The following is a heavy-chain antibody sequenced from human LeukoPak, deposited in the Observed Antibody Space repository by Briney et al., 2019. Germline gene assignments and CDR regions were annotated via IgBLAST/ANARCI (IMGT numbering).Heavy chain of an antibody. D-gene: IGHD3-10*01. J-gene: IGHJ3*02. CDR2: IYYDGSKK. Sequence: PGGSLRLSCAASGFTFSSFGMHWVRQAPGKGLEWVAFIYYDGSKKYYADSVKGRFTISRDNSKNTLYLQMNSLRAEDTAVYYCARESGAYAFDIWGQGTMVTVSS. CDR1: GFTFSSFG. CDR3: ARESGAYAFDI. V-gene: IGHV3-30*02.